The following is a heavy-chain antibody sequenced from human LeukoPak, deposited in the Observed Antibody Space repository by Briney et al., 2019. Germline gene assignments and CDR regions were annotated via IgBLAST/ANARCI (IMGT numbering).Heavy chain of an antibody. V-gene: IGHV3-74*01. J-gene: IGHJ4*02. CDR2: INSDGSST. D-gene: IGHD3-10*01. Sequence: GGSLRLSCAASGITFSSYWMHWVRQAPGKGLVWVSRINSDGSSTSYADSVKGRFTISRDNAKNTLYLQMNGLRAEDTAVYYCARLYYYGSGSYFGDYWGQGTLVTVSS. CDR3: ARLYYYGSGSYFGDY. CDR1: GITFSSYW.